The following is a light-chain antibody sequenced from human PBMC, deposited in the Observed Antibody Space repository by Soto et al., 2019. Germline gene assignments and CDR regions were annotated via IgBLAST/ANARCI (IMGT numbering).Light chain of an antibody. Sequence: DIQMTQSPSSLSASVGDRVTITCRASQDIRNDLAWYQQKPGKVPKVLIHAASTLQSGVPSRFSGSGSWTDFTFTISGLLPDYGPTYYGQNGNIAPFTFGHGTKVDIK. CDR3: QNGNIAPFT. J-gene: IGKJ3*01. CDR1: QDIRND. CDR2: AAS. V-gene: IGKV1-27*01.